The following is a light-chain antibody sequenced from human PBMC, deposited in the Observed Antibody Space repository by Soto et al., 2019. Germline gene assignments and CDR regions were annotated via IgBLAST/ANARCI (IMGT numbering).Light chain of an antibody. CDR1: SSAVGGYNY. CDR3: SSYTSSSISYV. J-gene: IGLJ1*01. CDR2: DVS. Sequence: ALTQPASVSGSPGQSITISCTGTSSAVGGYNYVSWYQQHPGKAPKLMIYDVSNRPSGVSNRFSGSKSGNTASLTISGLQAEDEADYYCSSYTSSSISYVFGTGTKVTVL. V-gene: IGLV2-14*01.